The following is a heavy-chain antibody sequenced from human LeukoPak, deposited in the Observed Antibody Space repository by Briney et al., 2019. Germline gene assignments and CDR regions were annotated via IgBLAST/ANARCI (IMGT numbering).Heavy chain of an antibody. CDR3: ATSSGTGTHDAFDI. J-gene: IGHJ3*02. CDR1: GYTFTSYD. Sequence: ASVKVSCKASGYTFTSYDINWVRQATGQGLEWMGGFDPEDGETIYARKFQGRVTMTEDTSTDTAYMELSSLRSEDTAVYYCATSSGTGTHDAFDIWGQGTMVTVSS. D-gene: IGHD3/OR15-3a*01. CDR2: FDPEDGET. V-gene: IGHV1-24*01.